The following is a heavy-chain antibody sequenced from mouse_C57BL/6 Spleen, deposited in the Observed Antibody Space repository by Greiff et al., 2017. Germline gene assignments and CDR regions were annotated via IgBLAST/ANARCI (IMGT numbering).Heavy chain of an antibody. CDR3: APRTNGSSRFDY. Sequence: VQLQQSGAELVKPGASVKLSCTASGFNIKDYYMHWVKQRTEQGLEWIGRIDPEDGETKYASKFQGKATITADTSSNTAYLQLSSLTAEDTAVYYCAPRTNGSSRFDYWGQGTTLTVSS. J-gene: IGHJ2*01. CDR2: IDPEDGET. V-gene: IGHV14-2*01. D-gene: IGHD1-1*01. CDR1: GFNIKDYY.